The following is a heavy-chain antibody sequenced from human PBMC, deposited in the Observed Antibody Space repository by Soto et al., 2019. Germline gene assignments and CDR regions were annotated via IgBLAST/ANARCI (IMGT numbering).Heavy chain of an antibody. CDR1: GFTFRSYA. V-gene: IGHV3-23*01. D-gene: IGHD1-26*01. J-gene: IGHJ4*02. Sequence: AGGSLRLSCTASGFTFRSYAMNWVRQAPGKGPEWVSGISGSGDSTFHANSVKGRFTISRDNSKNTLYLQLNSLRAEDTAVYYCAKGYGASHSPCDYWGQGTLVTVSS. CDR2: ISGSGDST. CDR3: AKGYGASHSPCDY.